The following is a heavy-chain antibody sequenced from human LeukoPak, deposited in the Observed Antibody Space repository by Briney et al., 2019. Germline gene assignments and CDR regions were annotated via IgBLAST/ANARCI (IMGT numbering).Heavy chain of an antibody. D-gene: IGHD3-3*01. Sequence: SETLSLTCAVYGGSFSGYYWSWIRQPPGKGLGWIGEINHSGSTNYNPSLKSRVTISVDTSKNQFSLKLSSVTAADTAVYYCARGGFGYYYYYYGMDVWGQGTTVTVSS. CDR3: ARGGFGYYYYYYGMDV. J-gene: IGHJ6*02. CDR2: INHSGST. V-gene: IGHV4-34*01. CDR1: GGSFSGYY.